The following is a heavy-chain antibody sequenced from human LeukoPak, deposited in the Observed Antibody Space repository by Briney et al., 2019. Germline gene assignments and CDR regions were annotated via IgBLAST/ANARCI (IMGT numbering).Heavy chain of an antibody. CDR3: ARDLGPTGFDP. Sequence: PSETLSLTCTVSGGSISSYYWSWIRQPPGKGLEWIGYIYYSGSTYYNPSLKSRVTISVDTSKNQFSLKLSSVTAADTAVYYCARDLGPTGFDPWGQGTLVTVSS. V-gene: IGHV4-59*12. CDR1: GGSISSYY. J-gene: IGHJ5*02. D-gene: IGHD4-17*01. CDR2: IYYSGST.